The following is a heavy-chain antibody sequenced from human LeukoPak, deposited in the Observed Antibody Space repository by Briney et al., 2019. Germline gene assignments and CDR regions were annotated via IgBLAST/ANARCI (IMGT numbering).Heavy chain of an antibody. CDR2: IRYDGSNK. Sequence: GGSLRLSCAASGFTFSSYGMHWVRQAPGKGLEWVAFIRYDGSNKYYADSVKGRFTIPRDNSKNTLYLQMNSLRSEDTAVYYCARGDPAGPAFDIWGQGTMVTVSS. V-gene: IGHV3-30*02. CDR3: ARGDPAGPAFDI. J-gene: IGHJ3*02. CDR1: GFTFSSYG.